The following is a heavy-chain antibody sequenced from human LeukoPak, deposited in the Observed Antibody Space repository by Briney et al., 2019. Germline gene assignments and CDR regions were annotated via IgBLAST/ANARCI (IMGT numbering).Heavy chain of an antibody. J-gene: IGHJ4*02. CDR1: GFPFSNHG. Sequence: GGSLRLSCAASGFPFSNHGMHWVRQAPGKGLEWVAVISYDGRNKYYADSVKGRFTISRDNSPNTLSLQMNSLRAEDTAVYYCVKDGDDSGWNYFDYWGQGTLVTVSS. V-gene: IGHV3-30*18. CDR2: ISYDGRNK. D-gene: IGHD6-19*01. CDR3: VKDGDDSGWNYFDY.